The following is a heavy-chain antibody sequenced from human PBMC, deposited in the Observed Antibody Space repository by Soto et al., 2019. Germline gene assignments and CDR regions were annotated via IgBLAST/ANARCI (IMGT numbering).Heavy chain of an antibody. Sequence: QVQLVQSGAEVKQPGSSVKVSCQASGVTFSSFAISWVRQAPGQGLEWMGGIIPIFRTPNYAQNFQGRVTITADESTRSVYMGLSRLRSEDTAVYYCARSTGSGFRPGTHRFNWCDPWGQGTLVTVSS. D-gene: IGHD5-12*01. V-gene: IGHV1-69*01. J-gene: IGHJ5*02. CDR3: ARSTGSGFRPGTHRFNWCDP. CDR2: IIPIFRTP. CDR1: GVTFSSFA.